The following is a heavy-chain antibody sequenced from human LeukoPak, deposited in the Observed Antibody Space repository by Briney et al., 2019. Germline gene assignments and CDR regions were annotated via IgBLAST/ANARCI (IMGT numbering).Heavy chain of an antibody. D-gene: IGHD1-1*01. J-gene: IGHJ4*02. Sequence: GGSLRLSCAASGFTFSSYAMSWVRQAPGKGLEWVAFIRYDGSDKWYADSVKGRFTVSRANSKNTLYLQMDSLRAEDTAVYYCAKDGGNWDFDYWGQGALVSVSS. CDR2: IRYDGSDK. CDR3: AKDGGNWDFDY. V-gene: IGHV3-30*02. CDR1: GFTFSSYA.